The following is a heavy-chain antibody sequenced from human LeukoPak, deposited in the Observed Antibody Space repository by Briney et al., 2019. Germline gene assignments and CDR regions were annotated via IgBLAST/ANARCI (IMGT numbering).Heavy chain of an antibody. CDR1: GCTFTSYY. J-gene: IGHJ4*02. CDR2: ISPSGGST. Sequence: ASVKVSFKASGCTFTSYYMHWVRQAPGQGLEWMGLISPSGGSTTYAQKFQGRVTMTRDTSTSTVYMELSSLRSEDTAIYYCAREDFYDSGSNDYWGQGTLVTVSS. CDR3: AREDFYDSGSNDY. V-gene: IGHV1-46*01. D-gene: IGHD3-22*01.